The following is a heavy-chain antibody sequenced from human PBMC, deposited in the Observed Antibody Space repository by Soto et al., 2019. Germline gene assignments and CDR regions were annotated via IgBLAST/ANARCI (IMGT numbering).Heavy chain of an antibody. Sequence: SVKVSCKASGGTFSSYAISRVRQAPGQGLEWMGGIIPIFGTANYAQKFQGRVTITADESTSTAYMELSSLRSEDTAVYYCATDYYDSSGYYYAFDYWGQGTLVTVSS. CDR3: ATDYYDSSGYYYAFDY. CDR2: IIPIFGTA. J-gene: IGHJ4*02. CDR1: GGTFSSYA. V-gene: IGHV1-69*13. D-gene: IGHD3-22*01.